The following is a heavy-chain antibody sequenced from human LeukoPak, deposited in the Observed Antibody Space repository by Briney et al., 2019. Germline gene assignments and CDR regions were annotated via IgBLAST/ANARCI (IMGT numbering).Heavy chain of an antibody. D-gene: IGHD3-16*02. CDR1: GLTFGGQW. J-gene: IGHJ4*02. Sequence: PGGPLRLSCVASGLTFGGQWLNWVRQAPGRGLEWVANIKHGGGEKFYVDSVKGRFTISRDDGQNSLSLHMNNVTVEDTAVYYCGYTNNFYHWGQGALVVVSA. V-gene: IGHV3-7*01. CDR3: GYTNNFYH. CDR2: IKHGGGEK.